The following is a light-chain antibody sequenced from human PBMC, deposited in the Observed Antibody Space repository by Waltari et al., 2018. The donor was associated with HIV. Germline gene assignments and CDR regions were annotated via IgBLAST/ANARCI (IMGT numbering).Light chain of an antibody. Sequence: QSVLNQPPSASGTPGPRVTIPCSGRSANIGSNTENWYPQPPGTAPNLLIYSNNQLPSWVPDRFSGSKSGTSASLAISGLQSEDEADYYCAAWDDSLNGFYVFGTGTKVTVL. CDR3: AAWDDSLNGFYV. V-gene: IGLV1-44*01. J-gene: IGLJ1*01. CDR2: SNN. CDR1: SANIGSNT.